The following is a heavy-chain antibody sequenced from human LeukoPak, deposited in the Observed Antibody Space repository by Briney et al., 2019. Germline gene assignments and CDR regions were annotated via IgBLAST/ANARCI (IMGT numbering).Heavy chain of an antibody. D-gene: IGHD2-2*01. CDR2: IYPGDSDI. CDR1: GYSFTTYW. J-gene: IGHJ4*02. V-gene: IGHV5-51*01. Sequence: GESLKISCKGSGYSFTTYWIGWVRQMPGKGLEWMGSIYPGDSDIRYSPSFQGQVNISADKSIRSAHLQWSSLKASNTAMYYCARQVYCSSTSCLYYFDYWGQGTLVTVSS. CDR3: ARQVYCSSTSCLYYFDY.